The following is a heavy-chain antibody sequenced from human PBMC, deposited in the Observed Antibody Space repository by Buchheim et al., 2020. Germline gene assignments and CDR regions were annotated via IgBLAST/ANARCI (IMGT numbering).Heavy chain of an antibody. CDR3: ARGCVSASCYVY. Sequence: ELQLVESGGGLVQSGGSLRLSCAPSGAASGFTVSSNYMSWFRQAPGKGLEWVSIIYISGTTDYADSVKGRFSISRDNSKNTPYLQMNSLRAEDTAVYYCARGCVSASCYVYWGQGTL. CDR2: IYISGTT. V-gene: IGHV3-66*01. J-gene: IGHJ4*02. CDR1: GFTVSSNY. D-gene: IGHD2-2*01.